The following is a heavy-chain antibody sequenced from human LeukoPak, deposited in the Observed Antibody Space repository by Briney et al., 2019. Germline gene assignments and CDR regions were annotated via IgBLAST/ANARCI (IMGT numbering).Heavy chain of an antibody. Sequence: GESLEISCKGSGYSLTNYWIGWVRQMPGKGLEWMGIIYVGDSKTTYSPSFQGQIILSVDKSISTAYLQWNTLEASDTAMYYCARRYGNYFDYWGQGTLVTVSS. D-gene: IGHD4-17*01. CDR3: ARRYGNYFDY. J-gene: IGHJ4*02. CDR2: IYVGDSKT. CDR1: GYSLTNYW. V-gene: IGHV5-51*01.